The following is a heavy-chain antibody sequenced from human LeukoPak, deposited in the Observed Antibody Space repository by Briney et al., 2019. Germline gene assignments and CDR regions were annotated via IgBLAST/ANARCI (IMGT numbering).Heavy chain of an antibody. V-gene: IGHV4-30-4*01. J-gene: IGHJ4*02. D-gene: IGHD3-22*01. Sequence: SETLSLTCTVSGVSISSGDYYWSWIRQPPGKGLEWIGYIYYSGSTFYNPSLKSRVIISVDTSKNQFSLKLSSVTAADTAVYYCARESRPTFYYDSSGYYPDYWGQGTLVTVSS. CDR1: GVSISSGDYY. CDR2: IYYSGST. CDR3: ARESRPTFYYDSSGYYPDY.